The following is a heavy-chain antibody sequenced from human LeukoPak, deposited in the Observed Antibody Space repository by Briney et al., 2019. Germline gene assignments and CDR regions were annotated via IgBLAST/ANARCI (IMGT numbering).Heavy chain of an antibody. Sequence: ASVKVSCKASGYTFTSYYMHWVRQAPGQGLEWMGIINPSGGSTSYAQKFQGRVTMTRDTSTSTVYMELSSLRSEDTAVYYCARGYDILTGPPLYYYYYYMDVWGKGTTVTISS. J-gene: IGHJ6*03. CDR1: GYTFTSYY. V-gene: IGHV1-46*01. CDR2: INPSGGST. D-gene: IGHD3-9*01. CDR3: ARGYDILTGPPLYYYYYYMDV.